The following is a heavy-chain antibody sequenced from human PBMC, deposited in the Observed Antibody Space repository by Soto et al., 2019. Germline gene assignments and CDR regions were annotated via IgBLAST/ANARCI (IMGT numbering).Heavy chain of an antibody. D-gene: IGHD6-19*01. J-gene: IGHJ4*02. CDR1: GFTFSSYA. Sequence: QVQLVESGGGVVQPGRSLRLSCAASGFTFSSYAMHWVRQAPGKGLEWVAVISYDGSNKYYADSVKGRFTISRDNSKNTLYLQMNSLRAEDTAVYYCVRGRDYSSGWSHGGTLYYFDYWGQGTLVTVSS. CDR2: ISYDGSNK. V-gene: IGHV3-30-3*01. CDR3: VRGRDYSSGWSHGGTLYYFDY.